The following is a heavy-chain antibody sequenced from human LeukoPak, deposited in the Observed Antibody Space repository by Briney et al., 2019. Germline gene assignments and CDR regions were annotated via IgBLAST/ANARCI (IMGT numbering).Heavy chain of an antibody. D-gene: IGHD5-24*01. Sequence: GGSLRLSCAPSGFTFSNYAMSWVRQAPGKGPEWVSAISETGGTIHYADSVRGRFLISRDNSKNTLYLQMNSLRAEDTAVYYCAREMTIITYSFDSWGQGTLVTVSS. J-gene: IGHJ4*02. CDR3: AREMTIITYSFDS. CDR2: ISETGGTI. V-gene: IGHV3-23*01. CDR1: GFTFSNYA.